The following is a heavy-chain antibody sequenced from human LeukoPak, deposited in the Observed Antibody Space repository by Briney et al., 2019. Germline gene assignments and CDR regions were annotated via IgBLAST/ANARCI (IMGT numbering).Heavy chain of an antibody. V-gene: IGHV3-30*18. CDR1: GFTFSSYG. D-gene: IGHD3-9*01. CDR3: AKERRYFDWTYYYYGMDV. CDR2: ISYDGSNK. J-gene: IGHJ6*02. Sequence: PGGSLRLSCAASGFTFSSYGMHWVRQAPGKGLEWVAVISYDGSNKYYADSVKGRFTISRDNSKNTLYLQMNSLRAEDTAAYYCAKERRYFDWTYYYYGMDVWGQGTTVTVSS.